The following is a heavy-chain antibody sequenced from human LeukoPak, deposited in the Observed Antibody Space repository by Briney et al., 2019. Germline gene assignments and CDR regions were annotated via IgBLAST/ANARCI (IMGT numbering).Heavy chain of an antibody. CDR2: ISSSSSYI. Sequence: PGGSLRLSCAASGFTFSSYSMNWVRQAPGKGLEWVSSISSSSSYIYYADSVKGRFTISRDNAKNSLYLQMNSLRAEDTAVYYCARGDGHSYPLFRWDAFDIWGQGTMVTVSS. J-gene: IGHJ3*02. D-gene: IGHD5-18*01. CDR3: ARGDGHSYPLFRWDAFDI. V-gene: IGHV3-21*01. CDR1: GFTFSSYS.